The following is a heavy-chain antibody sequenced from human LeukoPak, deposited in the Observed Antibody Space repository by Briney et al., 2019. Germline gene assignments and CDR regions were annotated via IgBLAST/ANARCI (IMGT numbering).Heavy chain of an antibody. CDR3: ARGRKSWGYYDSSGYLTDY. J-gene: IGHJ4*02. CDR1: GYTFSSYG. Sequence: GASVKVSCKASGYTFSSYGISWVRQAPGQGLEWMGWISAYNGNTNYAQKLQGRVTMTTDTSTSTAYTELRSLRSDDTAVYYCARGRKSWGYYDSSGYLTDYWGQGTLVTVSS. CDR2: ISAYNGNT. V-gene: IGHV1-18*01. D-gene: IGHD3-22*01.